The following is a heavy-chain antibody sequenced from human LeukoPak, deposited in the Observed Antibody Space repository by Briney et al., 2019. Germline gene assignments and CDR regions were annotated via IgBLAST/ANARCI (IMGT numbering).Heavy chain of an antibody. CDR3: ARHARGYTFDI. D-gene: IGHD3-22*01. V-gene: IGHV4-59*08. CDR2: IHYSGST. Sequence: PSETLSLTCTVSGGSISGYYWSWIWQPPGKGLEWIGEIHYSGSTKYISWLESRVTISVDTSKNLFSLRLSSVTAADTAVYYCARHARGYTFDIWGQGTMVTVSS. J-gene: IGHJ3*02. CDR1: GGSISGYY.